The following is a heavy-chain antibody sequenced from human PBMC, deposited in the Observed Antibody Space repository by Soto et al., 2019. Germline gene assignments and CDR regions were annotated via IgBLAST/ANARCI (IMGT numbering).Heavy chain of an antibody. J-gene: IGHJ4*02. V-gene: IGHV3-49*03. CDR3: TNSYDFWSGYFDY. CDR2: IRGKAYGGTT. CDR1: GFSLGDYA. D-gene: IGHD3-3*01. Sequence: GGSLRLSCTASGFSLGDYAMSWFRQAPGKGLEWVGFIRGKAYGGTTEYAASVKGRFTISRDDSKSIAYLQMNSLKTEDTAVYYCTNSYDFWSGYFDYWGQGTLVTVSS.